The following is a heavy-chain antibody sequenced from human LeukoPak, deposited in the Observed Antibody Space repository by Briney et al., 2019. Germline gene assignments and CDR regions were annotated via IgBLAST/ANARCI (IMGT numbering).Heavy chain of an antibody. D-gene: IGHD2-15*01. V-gene: IGHV4-39*07. Sequence: SETLSLTCTVSGGSISSSSYYWGWIRQPPGNGLEWIGSIYYSGSTYYNPSLKSRVTISVDTSKNQFSLKLSSVTAADTAVYYCARSVEGYCSGGSCYSYYYYMDVWGKGTTVTVSS. CDR3: ARSVEGYCSGGSCYSYYYYMDV. J-gene: IGHJ6*03. CDR2: IYYSGST. CDR1: GGSISSSSYY.